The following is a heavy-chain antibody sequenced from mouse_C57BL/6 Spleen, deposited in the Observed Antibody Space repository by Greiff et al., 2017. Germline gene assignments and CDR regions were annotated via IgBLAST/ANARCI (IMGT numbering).Heavy chain of an antibody. CDR3: ARTFITTVGYFDV. V-gene: IGHV5-9*01. CDR2: ISGGGGNT. CDR1: GFTFSSYT. D-gene: IGHD1-1*01. J-gene: IGHJ1*03. Sequence: EVKVVESGGGLVKPGGSLKLSCAASGFTFSSYTMSWVRQTPEKRLEWVATISGGGGNTYYPDSVKGRFTISRDNAKNTLYLQMSSLRSEDTALYYCARTFITTVGYFDVWGTGTTVTVSS.